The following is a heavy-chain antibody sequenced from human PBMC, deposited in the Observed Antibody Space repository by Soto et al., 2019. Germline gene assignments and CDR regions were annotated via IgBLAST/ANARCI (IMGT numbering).Heavy chain of an antibody. V-gene: IGHV4-30-4*01. CDR2: IYYSGST. Sequence: PSETLSLTCTVSGGSISSGDYYWSWIRQPPGKGLEWIGYIYYSGSTYYTPSLRSRVTISVDTSKNQFSLKLSSVTAADTAVYYCARAAAGDCSGGRCYSGRDYWGQGNLVTVSS. D-gene: IGHD2-15*01. CDR1: GGSISSGDYY. CDR3: ARAAAGDCSGGRCYSGRDY. J-gene: IGHJ4*02.